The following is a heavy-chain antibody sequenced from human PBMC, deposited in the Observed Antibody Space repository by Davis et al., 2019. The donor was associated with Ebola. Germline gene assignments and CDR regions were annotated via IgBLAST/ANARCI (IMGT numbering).Heavy chain of an antibody. CDR1: GFNFNTHS. J-gene: IGHJ4*02. D-gene: IGHD4-17*01. CDR3: ARDKIHNGDLLDH. Sequence: PGGSLRLSCAASGFNFNTHSMNWVRQAPGKGLVWVSRLNSDGSNIDYANSVKGRFTISRDNAKSTLYLQMNSLRAEDSAVYYCARDKIHNGDLLDHWGRGTRVTVSS. V-gene: IGHV3-74*01. CDR2: LNSDGSNI.